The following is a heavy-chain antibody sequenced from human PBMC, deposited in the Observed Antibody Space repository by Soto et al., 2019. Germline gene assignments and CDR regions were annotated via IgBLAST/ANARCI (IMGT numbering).Heavy chain of an antibody. V-gene: IGHV3-72*01. J-gene: IGHJ5*02. D-gene: IGHD2-15*01. CDR3: ARVPLVASAAAPRGWFDP. Sequence: EMQLVESGGDLVQPGGSPRLSCAASGFSFSDHYMDWVRQAPGKGLEWVGRIRNKANSYATEYAASVKGRFTISRDDSKNSLYLQMNSLKTEDTAVYYCARVPLVASAAAPRGWFDPWGQGTLVTVSS. CDR2: IRNKANSYAT. CDR1: GFSFSDHY.